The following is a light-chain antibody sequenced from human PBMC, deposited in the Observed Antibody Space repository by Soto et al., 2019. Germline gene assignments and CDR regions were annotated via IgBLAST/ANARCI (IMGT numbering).Light chain of an antibody. V-gene: IGKV1-5*03. CDR2: KAS. CDR1: QSISPW. CDR3: QQYNPYPLT. Sequence: DIQMTQSPSTLSASVGDSVTITCRASQSISPWLAWYQQKPGKAPTLLIYKASSLEGEVPSRFSGSGSGTDFNITISRLQPDDFATYYCQQYNPYPLTFGGGTTVEIK. J-gene: IGKJ4*01.